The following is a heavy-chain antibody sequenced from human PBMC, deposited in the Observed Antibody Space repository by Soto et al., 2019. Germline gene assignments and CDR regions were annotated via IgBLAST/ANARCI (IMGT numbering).Heavy chain of an antibody. CDR2: IYSGNTGTT. Sequence: GGSLRLSCAASGFTVSSYYMSWARQAPGKGLEWVSVIYSGNTGTTYYAGSVKGRFTISRDISKNTVYLQMNSLRAEDTAVYYCARDGSSRPTEYWGQGTLVPVSS. CDR1: GFTVSSYY. CDR3: ARDGSSRPTEY. D-gene: IGHD3-10*01. V-gene: IGHV3-66*01. J-gene: IGHJ4*02.